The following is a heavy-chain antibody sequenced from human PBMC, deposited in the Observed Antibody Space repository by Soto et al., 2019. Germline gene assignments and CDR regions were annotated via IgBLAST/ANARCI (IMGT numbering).Heavy chain of an antibody. CDR3: ARGGYELDY. CDR2: IYYSGST. V-gene: IGHV4-31*03. CDR1: GGSISTGGYY. D-gene: IGHD5-12*01. Sequence: SETRSVSCTVSGGSISTGGYYWSWIRQHPGKGLEWIGYIYYSGSTYYNPSLKSRVTISVDTSKNQFSLKLSSVTAADTAVYYCARGGYELDYWGQGTLVTVFS. J-gene: IGHJ4*02.